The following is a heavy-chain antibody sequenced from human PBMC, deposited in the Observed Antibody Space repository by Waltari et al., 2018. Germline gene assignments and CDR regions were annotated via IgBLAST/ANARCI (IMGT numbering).Heavy chain of an antibody. CDR1: GGSISSSSYY. CDR3: ARVRGWFD. Sequence: QLQLQESGPGLVKPSETLSLTCTVSGGSISSSSYYWGWIRQPPGKGLEWIGSIYYSGSTYYNPALKSRVTISVDTSKNQFSLKLSSVSAADTAVYYCARVRGWFDWGQGTLVTVSS. CDR2: IYYSGST. J-gene: IGHJ4*02. D-gene: IGHD6-19*01. V-gene: IGHV4-39*07.